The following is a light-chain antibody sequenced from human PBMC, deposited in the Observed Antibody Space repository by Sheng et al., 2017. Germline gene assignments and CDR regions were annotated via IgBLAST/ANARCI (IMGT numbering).Light chain of an antibody. CDR1: QSVSSSY. Sequence: EIVLTQSPVTLSLSPGERATLSCRASQSVSSSYLAWYQQKPGQAPRLLIYGASNRATGIPDRFSGGGSGTDFTLTISRLEPGDFAVYFCQQYGRSPLTFGGGTRVEIK. CDR2: GAS. CDR3: QQYGRSPLT. J-gene: IGKJ4*01. V-gene: IGKV3-20*01.